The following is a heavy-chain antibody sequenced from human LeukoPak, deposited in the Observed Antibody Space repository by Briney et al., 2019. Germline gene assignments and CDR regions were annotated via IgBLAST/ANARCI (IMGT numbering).Heavy chain of an antibody. V-gene: IGHV1-2*02. Sequence: GASVKVSCKASGYTFTGYYMHWVRQAPGQGLEWMGWINPNSGRTNYAQNFQGRVTMTRDPSISTAYMELSGLTSNDTAVYYCARTREYSSSWYFPPFDPWGQGTLVTVSS. D-gene: IGHD6-13*01. CDR2: INPNSGRT. CDR1: GYTFTGYY. CDR3: ARTREYSSSWYFPPFDP. J-gene: IGHJ5*02.